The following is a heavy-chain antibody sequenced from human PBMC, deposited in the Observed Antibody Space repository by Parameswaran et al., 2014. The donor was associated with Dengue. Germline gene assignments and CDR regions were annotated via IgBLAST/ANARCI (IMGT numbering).Heavy chain of an antibody. J-gene: IGHJ4*02. D-gene: IGHD6-6*01. Sequence: VRQMPGKGLEWVSAISGSGGSTYYADSVKGRFTISRDNSKNTLYLQMNSLRAEDTAVYYCAKLEGIAARPGWKGESLLENDYWGQGTLVTVSS. CDR2: ISGSGGST. CDR3: AKLEGIAARPGWKGESLLENDY. V-gene: IGHV3-23*01.